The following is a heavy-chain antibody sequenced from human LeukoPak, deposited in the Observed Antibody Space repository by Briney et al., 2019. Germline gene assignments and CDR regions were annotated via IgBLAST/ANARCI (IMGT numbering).Heavy chain of an antibody. D-gene: IGHD6-13*01. CDR2: IYSGGST. CDR1: GFTVGSNT. Sequence: GGSLRLSCAASGFTVGSNTMSWVRQAPGKGLEWVSIIYSGGSTSYADSVKGRFTISRDNAKNTLYMQMNSLRAEDTAVYYCARGVYEEDVNYWGQGTLVTVSS. V-gene: IGHV3-66*01. J-gene: IGHJ4*02. CDR3: ARGVYEEDVNY.